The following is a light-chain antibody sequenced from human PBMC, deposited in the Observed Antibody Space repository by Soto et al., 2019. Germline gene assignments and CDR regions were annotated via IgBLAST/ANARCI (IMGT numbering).Light chain of an antibody. CDR2: EVS. CDR1: SSDVGGYKY. Sequence: QSVLTQPPSASGSPGQSVTISCTGTSSDVGGYKYVSWYQQHPGKAPKLMISEVSKRPSGVPDRFSGSKSGNTASLTVSGLQAEDEADYYCSSYAGSNNFVFGTGTKGTVL. V-gene: IGLV2-8*01. CDR3: SSYAGSNNFV. J-gene: IGLJ1*01.